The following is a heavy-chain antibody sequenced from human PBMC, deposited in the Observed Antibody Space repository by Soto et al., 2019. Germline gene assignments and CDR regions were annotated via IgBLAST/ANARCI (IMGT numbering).Heavy chain of an antibody. CDR1: GDSISNSKW. J-gene: IGHJ6*02. V-gene: IGHV4-4*02. CDR3: VRLNRDYYYYGMDV. CDR2: IDHNGIT. Sequence: SETLSLTCAVSGDSISNSKWWTWVRQAPGKGLEWIGKIDHNGITNYNPSLESRVTILKDNSKNQLSLKLSSVTGADSAVYYCVRLNRDYYYYGMDVWGQGATVTVSS.